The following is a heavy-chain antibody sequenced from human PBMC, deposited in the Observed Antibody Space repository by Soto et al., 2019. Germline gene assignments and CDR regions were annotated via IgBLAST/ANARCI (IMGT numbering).Heavy chain of an antibody. J-gene: IGHJ4*02. V-gene: IGHV3-23*01. CDR3: ARDVGLDSDDFFAY. CDR1: GFTFSSYG. D-gene: IGHD3-9*01. Sequence: HPGGSLRLSCTASGFTFSSYGMGWVRQAPGKGLQWVSTIRGDGGQTHYTDSVKGRFSISRDNSKNTVYLQMDSLRAEDTAMYFCARDVGLDSDDFFAYWGQGTQVTVPS. CDR2: IRGDGGQT.